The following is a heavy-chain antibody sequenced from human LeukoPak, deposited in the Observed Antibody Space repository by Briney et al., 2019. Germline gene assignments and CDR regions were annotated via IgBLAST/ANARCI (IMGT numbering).Heavy chain of an antibody. CDR1: GGSIFSRSHY. Sequence: SETLSLTCTISGGSIFSRSHYWGWIRQPPGKGPEWIGSIYYTGETHYNPSLQSRAFMSVDTSNNHFSLKLTSVTAPDTAVYYCARTVGTHRFDYWGQGTLVTVSS. V-gene: IGHV4-39*02. J-gene: IGHJ4*02. CDR2: IYYTGET. D-gene: IGHD4-23*01. CDR3: ARTVGTHRFDY.